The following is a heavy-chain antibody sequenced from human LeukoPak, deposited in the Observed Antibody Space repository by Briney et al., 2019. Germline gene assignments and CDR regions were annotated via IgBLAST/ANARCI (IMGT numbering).Heavy chain of an antibody. D-gene: IGHD6-13*01. V-gene: IGHV1-69*05. CDR1: GGTFSSYA. CDR3: ARDGEYSSSWYGWFDP. CDR2: IIPIFGTA. J-gene: IGHJ5*02. Sequence: GASVKVSCKASGGTFSSYAISWVRQAPGQGLEWMGGIIPIFGTANYAQKFQGRVTITTDESTSTAYMELSSLRSEDTAVYYCARDGEYSSSWYGWFDPWGQGTLVTVSS.